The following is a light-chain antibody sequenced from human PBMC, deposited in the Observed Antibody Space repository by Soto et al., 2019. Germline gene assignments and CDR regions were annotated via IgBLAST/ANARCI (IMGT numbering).Light chain of an antibody. Sequence: EVFLTPSPVTLSLSPGERATLSCRASQSFRGLLAWYQQKPGQAPRLLIYDASTRATGIPARFSGSGSGTDFTLTISRLEPEDFAVYYCQQYGSSPITFGQGTRLEIK. V-gene: IGKV3-20*01. CDR1: QSFRGL. CDR3: QQYGSSPIT. J-gene: IGKJ5*01. CDR2: DAS.